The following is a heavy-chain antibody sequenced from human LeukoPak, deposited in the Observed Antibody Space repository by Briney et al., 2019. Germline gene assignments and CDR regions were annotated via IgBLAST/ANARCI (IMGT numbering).Heavy chain of an antibody. CDR2: IAYDGSNK. J-gene: IGHJ4*02. V-gene: IGHV3-30-3*01. CDR3: ARDLSGGYSLDY. CDR1: GFTFRSHT. Sequence: GGSLRLSCAASGFTFRSHTMHWVRQAPGKGLEWVAVIAYDGSNKYYADSMKGRITISRDNSENTLYLQMNSLRAEDTAVYYCARDLSGGYSLDYWGQGALVTVSS. D-gene: IGHD1-26*01.